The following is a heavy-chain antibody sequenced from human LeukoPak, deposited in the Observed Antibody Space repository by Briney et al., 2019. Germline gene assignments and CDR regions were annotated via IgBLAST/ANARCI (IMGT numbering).Heavy chain of an antibody. CDR1: GFTFTSRSA. CDR3: AAPYSSTWFDY. V-gene: IGHV1-58*01. Sequence: SVTVSFKASGFTFTSRSAVQWVRQARGQRLEWIGWIVVGSDNTNYAQKLQEGVTITRNMSTSTSYMELSSLRSEDTAVYYCAAPYSSTWFDYWGQGTLVTVSS. D-gene: IGHD6-13*01. J-gene: IGHJ4*02. CDR2: IVVGSDNT.